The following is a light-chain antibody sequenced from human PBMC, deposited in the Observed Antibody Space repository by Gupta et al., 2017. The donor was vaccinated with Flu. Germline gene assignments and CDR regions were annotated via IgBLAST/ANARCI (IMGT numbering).Light chain of an antibody. CDR3: QQYGDSPPTT. CDR2: SAS. CDR1: QSITRNF. Sequence: GERATLFCRASQSITRNFLAWYQQKPGQAPRLLIHSASSRATGIPDRFSGSGSGTDFTLTISGLEPEDFAVYYCQQYGDSPPTTFGQGTKVEIK. J-gene: IGKJ1*01. V-gene: IGKV3-20*01.